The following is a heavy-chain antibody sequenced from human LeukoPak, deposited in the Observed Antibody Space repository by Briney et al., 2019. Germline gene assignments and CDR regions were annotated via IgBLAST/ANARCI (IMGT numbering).Heavy chain of an antibody. CDR3: AKELRQKRRAAAGTWFPIDY. V-gene: IGHV3-33*06. CDR2: IWYDGSNK. Sequence: GGSLRLSCAASGFTFSSYGMHWVRQAPGKGLEWVAVIWYDGSNKYYADSVKGRFTISRDNSKNTLYLQMNSLRADGTGGQYCAKELRQKRRAAAGTWFPIDYWGQGTLVTVSS. CDR1: GFTFSSYG. D-gene: IGHD6-13*01. J-gene: IGHJ4*02.